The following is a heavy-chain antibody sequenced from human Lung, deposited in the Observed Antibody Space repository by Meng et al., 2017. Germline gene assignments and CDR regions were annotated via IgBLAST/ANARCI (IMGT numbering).Heavy chain of an antibody. CDR1: GFTFSRYA. CDR2: ISGSGGST. V-gene: IGHV3-23*04. J-gene: IGHJ4*02. Sequence: VDLVRLGGAWAPPGGSLRVPCAALGFTFSRYAMRWCRQAPGKGLEWVSAISGSGGSTYYADSVKGRFTISRDNSKNTLYLQMNSLRAEDTAVYYCAKDPTRLEPPLWGQGTLVTVSS. D-gene: IGHD1-1*01. CDR3: AKDPTRLEPPL.